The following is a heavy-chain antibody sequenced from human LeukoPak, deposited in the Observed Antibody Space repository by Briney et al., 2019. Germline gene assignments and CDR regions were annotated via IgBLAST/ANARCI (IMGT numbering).Heavy chain of an antibody. D-gene: IGHD2-2*02. V-gene: IGHV1-18*01. CDR2: ISAYNGNT. J-gene: IGHJ5*02. CDR3: ARAIVVVPAAIGHNWFDP. Sequence: ASVKVSCKASGYTFTSYGISWVRQAPGQGLEWMGWISAYNGNTNYAQKLQGRVTMTTDTSTSTAYMELRSLRSDDTAVYYCARAIVVVPAAIGHNWFDPWGQGTLVTVSS. CDR1: GYTFTSYG.